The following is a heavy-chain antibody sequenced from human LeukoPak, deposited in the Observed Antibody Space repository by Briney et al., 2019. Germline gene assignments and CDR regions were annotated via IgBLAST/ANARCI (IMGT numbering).Heavy chain of an antibody. D-gene: IGHD6-6*01. CDR2: ISADNGNT. J-gene: IGHJ4*02. V-gene: IGHV1-18*01. Sequence: GASVKVSCKASGYTFTSYDINWVRQAPGQGLEWMGWISADNGNTDYAQRFQGRVTMTTDTSTSTAYMELRSLRSDDTAVYYCARALIAARRGFSDYWGQGTLVTVSS. CDR1: GYTFTSYD. CDR3: ARALIAARRGFSDY.